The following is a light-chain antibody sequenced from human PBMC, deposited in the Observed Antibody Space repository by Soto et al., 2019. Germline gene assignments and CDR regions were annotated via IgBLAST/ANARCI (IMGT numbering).Light chain of an antibody. Sequence: QCVLPQPASGTSVPGEASTISCTGTSSDVGGYNYVSWYQQHPGKAPKFMIYDVSNRPSGVSNRFSGSKSGNTASLTISGLQAEDEADYYCSSYTTSNTRQIVFGTGTKSPS. J-gene: IGLJ1*01. CDR1: SSDVGGYNY. CDR3: SSYTTSNTRQIV. CDR2: DVS. V-gene: IGLV2-14*01.